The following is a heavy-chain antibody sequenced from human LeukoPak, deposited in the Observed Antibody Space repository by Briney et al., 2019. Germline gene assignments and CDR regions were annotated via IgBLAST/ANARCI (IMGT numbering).Heavy chain of an antibody. D-gene: IGHD3-16*01. CDR2: INHDNTEN. V-gene: IGHV3-7*01. J-gene: IGHJ4*02. CDR3: TRRLDD. CDR1: GFSFNSDW. Sequence: GGSLRLSSAASGFSFNSDWMDWVRQAPGKGLEWVANINHDNTENNYLDSVKGRFTISRDNAQNSLYLQLNGLRVEDTAVYYCTRRLDDWGQGTLITVSS.